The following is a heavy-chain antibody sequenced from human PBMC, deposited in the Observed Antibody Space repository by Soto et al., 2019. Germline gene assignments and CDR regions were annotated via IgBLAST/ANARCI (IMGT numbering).Heavy chain of an antibody. Sequence: SETLSLTCTVSGGSISSGGYYWSWIRQHPGKGLEWIGYIYYSGSTYYNPSLKSRVTISVDTSKNQFSLKLSSVTAADTAVYYCARESQHDYSNPGSFDYWGQGTLVTVSS. J-gene: IGHJ4*02. CDR3: ARESQHDYSNPGSFDY. V-gene: IGHV4-31*03. D-gene: IGHD4-4*01. CDR2: IYYSGST. CDR1: GGSISSGGYY.